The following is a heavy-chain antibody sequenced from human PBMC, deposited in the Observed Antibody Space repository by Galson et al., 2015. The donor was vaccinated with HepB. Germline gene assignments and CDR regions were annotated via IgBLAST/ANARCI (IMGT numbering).Heavy chain of an antibody. V-gene: IGHV3-30*18. CDR2: ISHDGSKK. CDR3: AKVSGYSPPSGDY. CDR1: GFTFKSFG. D-gene: IGHD5-18*01. J-gene: IGHJ4*02. Sequence: LRLSCAVSGFTFKSFGMHWVRQAPGKGLEWVAVISHDGSKKHFGDSVKGRFTISRDNSKNTLYLQMNNLRTEDTAVYYCAKVSGYSPPSGDYWGQGTLVTVSS.